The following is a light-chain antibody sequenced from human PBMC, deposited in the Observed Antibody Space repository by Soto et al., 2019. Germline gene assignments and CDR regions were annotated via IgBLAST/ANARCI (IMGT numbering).Light chain of an antibody. J-gene: IGLJ1*01. Sequence: QSVLTQPASVSGSPGQSITISCTGTSSDVGAYYSVSWYQHHPGKAPQLIIYGVTNRPSGVSNRFSGSKSGNTASLTISGLQAEDEADYHCSSYTSGSSHYVFGTGTKVTVL. CDR3: SSYTSGSSHYV. CDR1: SSDVGAYYS. V-gene: IGLV2-14*01. CDR2: GVT.